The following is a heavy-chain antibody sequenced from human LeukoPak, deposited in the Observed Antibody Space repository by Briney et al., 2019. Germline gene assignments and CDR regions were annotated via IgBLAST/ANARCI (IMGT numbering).Heavy chain of an antibody. CDR2: IYYSGST. CDR3: ARSLGDFWSGSPNFDY. CDR1: GGSISSGSYY. Sequence: PSQTLSLTCTVSGGSISSGSYYWRWLRQPPGRGGEGIGYIYYSGSTYDNPSLKSRVTISVDTTKNQFSLKLSSVTAADTAVYYCARSLGDFWSGSPNFDYWGQGTLVTVSS. D-gene: IGHD3-3*01. J-gene: IGHJ4*02. V-gene: IGHV4-30-4*08.